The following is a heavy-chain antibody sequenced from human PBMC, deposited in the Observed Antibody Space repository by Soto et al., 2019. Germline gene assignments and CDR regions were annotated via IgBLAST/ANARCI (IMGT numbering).Heavy chain of an antibody. V-gene: IGHV1-2*04. CDR1: GYTFTGYY. D-gene: IGHD3-22*01. CDR2: INPNSGGT. CDR3: ARVGYYDSSGSHTSPRSWPHAFDI. J-gene: IGHJ3*02. Sequence: GASVKVSCKASGYTFTGYYMHWVRQAPGQGLEWMGWINPNSGGTNYAQKFQGWVTMTRDTSISTAYMELSRLRSEDTAVYYCARVGYYDSSGSHTSPRSWPHAFDIWGQGTMVTVSS.